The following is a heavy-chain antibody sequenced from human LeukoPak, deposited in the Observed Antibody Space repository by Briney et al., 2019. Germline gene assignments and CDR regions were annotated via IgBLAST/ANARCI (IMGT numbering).Heavy chain of an antibody. V-gene: IGHV6-1*01. D-gene: IGHD3-9*01. CDR3: AKGPADYDILIALPYFDY. Sequence: SQTLSLTCAISGDSVSSNSAAWNWIRQSPSRGLEWLGRTYYRSKWYNDYAVSVKSRITINPDTSKNQFSLQLNSVTPEDTAVYYCAKGPADYDILIALPYFDYWGQGTLVTVSS. J-gene: IGHJ4*02. CDR2: TYYRSKWYN. CDR1: GDSVSSNSAA.